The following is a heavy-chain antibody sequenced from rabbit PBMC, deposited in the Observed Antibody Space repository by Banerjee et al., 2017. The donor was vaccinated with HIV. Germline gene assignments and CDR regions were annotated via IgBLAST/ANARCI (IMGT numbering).Heavy chain of an antibody. CDR1: GFSISSYY. V-gene: IGHV1S40*01. CDR3: ASDRDDDYDDYPFNL. CDR2: IHAGSSGSS. D-gene: IGHD2-1*01. Sequence: QSLEESGGDLVKPGASLTLTCTASGFSISSYYMCWVRQAPGKGLEWIACIHAGSSGSSYYASWAKGRFTISKTSSTTVTLQMTSLTAADTATYFCASDRDDDYDDYPFNLWGPGTLVTVS. J-gene: IGHJ4*01.